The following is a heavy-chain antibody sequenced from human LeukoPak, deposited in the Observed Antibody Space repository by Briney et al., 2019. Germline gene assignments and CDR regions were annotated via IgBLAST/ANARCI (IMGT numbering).Heavy chain of an antibody. D-gene: IGHD5-18*01. J-gene: IGHJ4*02. CDR2: INHSGST. CDR3: ARGLEIQLWNRLGTFDY. CDR1: GGSFSGYY. Sequence: PSETLSLTCAVYGGSFSGYYWSWIHQPPGKGLEWIGEINHSGSTNYNPSLKSRVTISVDTSKNQFSLKLSSVTAADTAVYYCARGLEIQLWNRLGTFDYWGQGTLVTVSS. V-gene: IGHV4-34*01.